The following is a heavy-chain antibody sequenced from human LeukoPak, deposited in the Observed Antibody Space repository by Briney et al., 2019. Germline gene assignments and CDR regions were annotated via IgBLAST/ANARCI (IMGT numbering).Heavy chain of an antibody. Sequence: SETLSLTCTVSGDSISSSSYWGWIRQPPGKGLEWIGSIYYSGSTYYNPSLKSRVTISVDTSKNQFSLKLRSVTAADTAVYYCATSGTTTVTTWGGSWFDPWGQGTLVTVSS. J-gene: IGHJ5*02. CDR2: IYYSGST. V-gene: IGHV4-39*07. D-gene: IGHD4-17*01. CDR1: GDSISSSSY. CDR3: ATSGTTTVTTWGGSWFDP.